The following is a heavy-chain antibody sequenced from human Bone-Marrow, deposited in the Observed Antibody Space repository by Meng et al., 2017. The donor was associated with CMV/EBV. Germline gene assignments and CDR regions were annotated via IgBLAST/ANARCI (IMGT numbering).Heavy chain of an antibody. CDR1: GYTFTGYY. J-gene: IGHJ6*02. V-gene: IGHV1-2*02. CDR3: ARQGGYYDFWSGYHRYYYYGMDV. Sequence: ASVKVSCKASGYTFTGYYMHWVRQAPGQGLEWMGWISPNSGGTNYAQKFLGRVTMTRDTSISTAYMELSSLRSEDTAVYYCARQGGYYDFWSGYHRYYYYGMDVWGQGTTVTVSS. CDR2: ISPNSGGT. D-gene: IGHD3-3*01.